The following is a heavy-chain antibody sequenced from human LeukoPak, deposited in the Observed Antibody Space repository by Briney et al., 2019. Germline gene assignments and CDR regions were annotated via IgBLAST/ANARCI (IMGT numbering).Heavy chain of an antibody. Sequence: GGSLRLSCAASGFTFSSYAMNWVRQAPGKGLEWVSYITSSSETIYYADSVKGRFTTSRDNARNSLYLQMNSLRAEDTAVYHCARDKHNWNYEGLDYWGQGTLVTVPS. CDR3: ARDKHNWNYEGLDY. CDR2: ITSSSETI. D-gene: IGHD1-7*01. V-gene: IGHV3-48*01. CDR1: GFTFSSYA. J-gene: IGHJ4*02.